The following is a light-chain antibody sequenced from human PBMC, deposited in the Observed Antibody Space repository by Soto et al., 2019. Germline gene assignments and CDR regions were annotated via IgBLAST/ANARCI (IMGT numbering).Light chain of an antibody. CDR3: QQYCGSPIT. CDR2: GAS. CDR1: QSVTTR. J-gene: IGKJ5*01. Sequence: EIVLTQSPDTLSLSPGGRATLSCRASQSVTTRLAWYQQKPGQPPRLLISGASVRASSVPVRISGSGSGTDFTLTISRLEPEDFALYYCQQYCGSPITFGLGTRLVVK. V-gene: IGKV3-20*01.